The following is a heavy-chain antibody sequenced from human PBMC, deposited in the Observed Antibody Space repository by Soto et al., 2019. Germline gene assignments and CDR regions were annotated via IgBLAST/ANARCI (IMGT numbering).Heavy chain of an antibody. D-gene: IGHD6-13*01. CDR1: GGTFSSYA. V-gene: IGHV1-69*06. CDR3: ARGDSSSWYYVPYYYSGIDV. CDR2: IIPIFGTA. J-gene: IGHJ6*02. Sequence: GASVKVSCKASGGTFSSYAISWVRQAPGQGLEWMGGIIPIFGTANYAQKFQGRVTITADKSTSTAYMELSSLRSEDTAVYYCARGDSSSWYYVPYYYSGIDVWGQGTTVTVYS.